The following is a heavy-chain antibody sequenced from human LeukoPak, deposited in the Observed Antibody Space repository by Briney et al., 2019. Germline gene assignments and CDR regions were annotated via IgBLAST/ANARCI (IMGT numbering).Heavy chain of an antibody. J-gene: IGHJ6*02. CDR3: ARDCLMGYCSGGSCYSDYYGMDV. D-gene: IGHD2-15*01. CDR1: GFTFSSYA. CDR2: ISYDGSNK. V-gene: IGHV3-30-3*01. Sequence: GGSLRLSCAASGFTFSSYAMHRVRQAPGKGLEWVAVISYDGSNKYYADSVKGRFTISRDNSKNTLYLQMNSLRAEDTAVYYCARDCLMGYCSGGSCYSDYYGMDVWGQGTTVTVSS.